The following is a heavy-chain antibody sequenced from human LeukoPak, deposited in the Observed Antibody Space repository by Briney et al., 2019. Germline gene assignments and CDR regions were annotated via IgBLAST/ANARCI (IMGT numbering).Heavy chain of an antibody. CDR2: ISYDGSNK. Sequence: GGSLRLSCAASGFIFSRHRMNWVRQAPGKGLEWVAVISYDGSNKYYADSVKGRFTISRDNSKNTLYLQMNSLRAEDTAVYYCARDHSGYDALDYWGQGTLVTVSS. CDR1: GFIFSRHR. V-gene: IGHV3-30-3*01. J-gene: IGHJ4*02. D-gene: IGHD5-12*01. CDR3: ARDHSGYDALDY.